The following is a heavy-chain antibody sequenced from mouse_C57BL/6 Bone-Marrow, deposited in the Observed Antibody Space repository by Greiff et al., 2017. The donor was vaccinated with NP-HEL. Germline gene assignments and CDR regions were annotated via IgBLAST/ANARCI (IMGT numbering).Heavy chain of an antibody. D-gene: IGHD2-12*01. J-gene: IGHJ1*03. V-gene: IGHV1-76*01. CDR3: ASEDALRRYWYFDV. Sequence: VQLQQSGAELVRPGASVKLSCKASGYTFTDYYINWVKQRPGQGLEWIARIYPGSGNTYYNEKFKGKATLTAEKSSSTAYMQLSSLTSEDSAVYFCASEDALRRYWYFDVWGTGTTVTVSS. CDR1: GYTFTDYY. CDR2: IYPGSGNT.